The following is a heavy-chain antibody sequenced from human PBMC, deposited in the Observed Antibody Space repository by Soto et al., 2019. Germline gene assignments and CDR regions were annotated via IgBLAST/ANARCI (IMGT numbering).Heavy chain of an antibody. J-gene: IGHJ6*02. V-gene: IGHV4-59*01. CDR1: GGSISSYY. Sequence: PSETLSLTCTVSGGSISSYYWSWIRQPPGKGLEWIGYIYYSGSTNYNPSLKSRVTISVDTSKNQFSLKLSSVTAADTAVYYCARGGWDYRASYYYYGMDGWGQGTTVTVSS. CDR2: IYYSGST. CDR3: ARGGWDYRASYYYYGMDG. D-gene: IGHD4-4*01.